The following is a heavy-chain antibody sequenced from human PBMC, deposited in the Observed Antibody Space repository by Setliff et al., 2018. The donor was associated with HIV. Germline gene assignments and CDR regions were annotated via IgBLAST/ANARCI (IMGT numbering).Heavy chain of an antibody. J-gene: IGHJ4*02. CDR1: GGSISSYY. Sequence: PSETLSLTCTVSGGSISSYYWSWIRQPPGKGLEWIGSIYTSGSTNYNPSLKSRLTISLDTKNQFSLKLSSVTAADTAVYYCARGGSGNSYNGAFDYWGQGTLVTVS. CDR2: IYTSGST. V-gene: IGHV4-4*08. D-gene: IGHD3-10*01. CDR3: ARGGSGNSYNGAFDY.